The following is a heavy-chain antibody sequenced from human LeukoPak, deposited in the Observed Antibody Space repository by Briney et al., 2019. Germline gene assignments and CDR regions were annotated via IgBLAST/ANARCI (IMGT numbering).Heavy chain of an antibody. D-gene: IGHD6-19*01. V-gene: IGHV4-4*07. CDR1: GGSISSYY. J-gene: IGHJ4*02. CDR2: ICSSGST. Sequence: PSETLSLTCTVSGGSISSYYWSWIRQPAGKGLEWIGRICSSGSTNYNPSLKSRVTMSVDTSKNQVSLKLSSVTAADTAVYYCARQYSSLSSYDYWGQGTLVTVSS. CDR3: ARQYSSLSSYDY.